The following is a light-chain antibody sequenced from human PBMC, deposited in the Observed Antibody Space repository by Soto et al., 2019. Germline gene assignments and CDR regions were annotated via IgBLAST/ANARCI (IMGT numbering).Light chain of an antibody. Sequence: QSVLAQPRSVPGSPGQSVTVSCTGTSRDVAVYSYVSWFQQHPGKAPHLLIYDVTKRPSGVPDRFSGSKSGNTAALTISGRQAEDEAEYFCSSYAGSYTRIFGTGTKVTVL. CDR3: SSYAGSYTRI. V-gene: IGLV2-11*01. CDR2: DVT. J-gene: IGLJ1*01. CDR1: SRDVAVYSY.